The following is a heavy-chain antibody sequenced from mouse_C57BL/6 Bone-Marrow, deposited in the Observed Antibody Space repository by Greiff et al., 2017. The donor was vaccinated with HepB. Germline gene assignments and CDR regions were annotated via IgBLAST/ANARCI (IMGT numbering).Heavy chain of an antibody. J-gene: IGHJ3*01. CDR1: GFSFNTYA. V-gene: IGHV10-1*01. Sequence: DVKLVESGGGLVQPKGSLKLSCAASGFSFNTYAMNWVRQAPGKGLEWVARIRSKSNNYATYYADSVKDRFTISRDDSESMLYLQMNNLKTEDTAMYYCVRTKGAYWGQGTLVTVSA. CDR2: IRSKSNNYAT. CDR3: VRTKGAY.